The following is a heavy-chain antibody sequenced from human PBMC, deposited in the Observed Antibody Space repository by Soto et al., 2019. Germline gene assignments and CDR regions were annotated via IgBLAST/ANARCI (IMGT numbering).Heavy chain of an antibody. CDR2: INHSGST. D-gene: IGHD5-18*01. J-gene: IGHJ5*02. CDR1: GGSFSGYY. CDR3: AREDVDTAMVTPYRLDP. Sequence: SETLSLTCAVYGGSFSGYYWSRIRPPPGKGLEWIGEINHSGSTNYNPSLKSRVTISVDTSKNQFSLKLSSVTAADTAVYYCAREDVDTAMVTPYRLDPWGQGTLVTVSS. V-gene: IGHV4-34*01.